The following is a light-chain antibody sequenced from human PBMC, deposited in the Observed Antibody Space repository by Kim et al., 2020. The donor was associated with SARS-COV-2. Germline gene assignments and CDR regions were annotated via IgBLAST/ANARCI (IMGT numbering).Light chain of an antibody. J-gene: IGKJ4*01. CDR1: QSVSNN. CDR3: QQYDSSPLT. Sequence: APGETATRSCRASQSVSNNLAWYQQKRGQAPRLLIYAASNRSTDIPDRFSGSGSGADFTLTISRLEPEDFAVYYCQQYDSSPLTFGGGTKVDIK. CDR2: AAS. V-gene: IGKV3-20*01.